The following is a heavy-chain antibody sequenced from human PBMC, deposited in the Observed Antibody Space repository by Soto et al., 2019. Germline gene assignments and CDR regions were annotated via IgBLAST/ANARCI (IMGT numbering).Heavy chain of an antibody. CDR3: TRWWGGSGLDY. J-gene: IGHJ4*02. Sequence: PGGSLRLSCTASGFTFGDYAMSWVRQAPGKGLEWVGFIRSKAYGGTTEYAASVKGRFTISRDDSKSIAYLQMNSLKTEDTAVYYCTRWWGGSGLDYWGQGTLVTVSS. V-gene: IGHV3-49*04. CDR1: GFTFGDYA. D-gene: IGHD3-16*01. CDR2: IRSKAYGGTT.